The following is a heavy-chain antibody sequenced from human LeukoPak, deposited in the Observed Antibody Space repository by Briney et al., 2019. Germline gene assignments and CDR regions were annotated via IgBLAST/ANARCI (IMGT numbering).Heavy chain of an antibody. V-gene: IGHV3-48*03. D-gene: IGHD6-13*01. CDR1: GFTFSSYE. J-gene: IGHJ4*02. Sequence: GGSLRLSCAASGFTFSSYETNWVRQAPGKGLEWVSYISSSGSTIYYADSVKGRFTISRDNAKNSLYLQMNSLRAEDTAVYYCARAAVLQYSSSFDYWGQGTLVTVSS. CDR2: ISSSGSTI. CDR3: ARAAVLQYSSSFDY.